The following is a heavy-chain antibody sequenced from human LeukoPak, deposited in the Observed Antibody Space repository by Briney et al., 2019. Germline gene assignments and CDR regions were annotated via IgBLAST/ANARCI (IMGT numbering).Heavy chain of an antibody. D-gene: IGHD1-7*01. Sequence: GASVKVSCKASGGTFSSYAISWVRQAPGQGLEWMGGIIPIFGTANYAQKFQGRVTITTDESTSTAYMELSSLRSEDTAVYYCARDGERANWNYVPGDYWGQGTLVTVSS. CDR1: GGTFSSYA. V-gene: IGHV1-69*05. CDR3: ARDGERANWNYVPGDY. CDR2: IIPIFGTA. J-gene: IGHJ4*02.